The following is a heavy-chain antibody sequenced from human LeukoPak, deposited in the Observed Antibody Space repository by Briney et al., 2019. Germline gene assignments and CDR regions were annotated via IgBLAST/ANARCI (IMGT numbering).Heavy chain of an antibody. D-gene: IGHD3-10*01. CDR2: ISYDGSNK. J-gene: IGHJ5*02. V-gene: IGHV3-30-3*01. CDR1: GFPFSSYA. CDR3: ARPHPEGGEGSYFLKT. Sequence: GGSLRLSCAASGFPFSSYAMHWVRQAPGKGLEWVAVISYDGSNKHYGDSVKGRFTTSRDNSKNTLYLQMNSLRGEDTAVYYCARPHPEGGEGSYFLKTWGQGTLVTVSS.